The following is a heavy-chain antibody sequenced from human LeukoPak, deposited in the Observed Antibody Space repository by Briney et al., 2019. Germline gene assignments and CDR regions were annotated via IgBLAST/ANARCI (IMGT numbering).Heavy chain of an antibody. CDR2: VSYDRGNE. CDR3: ARDRERYYYFGMDV. Sequence: GGSLRLSCAASGFTFSNYAIHWVHQAPGKGLQWVAVVSYDRGNEYYADSVKGRFTISRDNSKNTLYLQMNSLRAEDTAVYYCARDRERYYYFGMDVWGKGTTVTVSS. J-gene: IGHJ6*04. CDR1: GFTFSNYA. V-gene: IGHV3-30*04.